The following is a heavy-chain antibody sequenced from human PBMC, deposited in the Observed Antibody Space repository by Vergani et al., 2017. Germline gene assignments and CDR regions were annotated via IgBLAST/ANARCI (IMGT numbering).Heavy chain of an antibody. V-gene: IGHV1-69*01. CDR3: ARPTVRGRFINAFDI. CDR2: IIPIFGTA. J-gene: IGHJ3*02. Sequence: QVQLVQSGAEVKKPGSSVKVSCKASGGTFSSYAISWVRPAPGQGLEWMGVIIPIFGTANYAQKFQGRVTITADESTSTAYMELSSLRSEDTAVYYCARPTVRGRFINAFDIWGQGTMVTVSS. D-gene: IGHD3-10*01. CDR1: GGTFSSYA.